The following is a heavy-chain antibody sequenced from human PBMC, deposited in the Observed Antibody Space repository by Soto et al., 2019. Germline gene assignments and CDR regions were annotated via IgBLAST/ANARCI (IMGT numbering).Heavy chain of an antibody. J-gene: IGHJ3*01. Sequence: QLLGSGGGLVQPGGSLRLSCEASGFTFNIYAMTWVRQAPGKGLEWVQNIGSTGTTTYYAAPVKGRFAISRDNAKSSLYLQMNTLKAEDTAVYYCATVARYDDFDVWGQGTMVTVSS. CDR3: ATVARYDDFDV. V-gene: IGHV3-23*01. CDR1: GFTFNIYA. D-gene: IGHD3-9*01. CDR2: IGSTGTTT.